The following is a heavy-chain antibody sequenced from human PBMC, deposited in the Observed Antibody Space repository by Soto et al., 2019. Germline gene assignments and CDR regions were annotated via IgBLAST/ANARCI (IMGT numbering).Heavy chain of an antibody. V-gene: IGHV3-48*02. CDR3: ARDKYYYDSSGYYF. Sequence: GGSLRLSCAASGFTFSSYSMNWVRQAPGKGLEWVSYISSSSSTIYYADSVKGRFTISRDNAKNSLYLQMNSLRDEDTAVYYCARDKYYYDSSGYYFWGQGTLVTVSS. J-gene: IGHJ4*02. D-gene: IGHD3-22*01. CDR1: GFTFSSYS. CDR2: ISSSSSTI.